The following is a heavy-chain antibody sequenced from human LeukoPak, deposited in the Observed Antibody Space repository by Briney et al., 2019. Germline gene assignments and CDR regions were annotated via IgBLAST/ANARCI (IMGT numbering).Heavy chain of an antibody. V-gene: IGHV4-39*01. CDR1: GGSISSSSYY. CDR2: IYYSGST. CDR3: ASPLLWFGGLPS. D-gene: IGHD3-10*01. Sequence: SETLSLTCTVSGGSISSSSYYWGWIRQPPGKGLEWIGSIYYSGSTYYNPSLKSRVTISVDTSKNQFSLKLSSVTAADTAVHYCASPLLWFGGLPSWGQGTLVTVSS. J-gene: IGHJ4*02.